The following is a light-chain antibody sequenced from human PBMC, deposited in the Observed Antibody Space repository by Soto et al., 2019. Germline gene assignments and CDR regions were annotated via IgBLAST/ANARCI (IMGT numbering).Light chain of an antibody. CDR3: SSYANSGTRV. Sequence: QSALTQPASVSGSPGQSITISCTGTSSGVGGYNYVSWYQHHPGKAPKLMIYDVSNRPSGVSNRFSGSKSGNTASLTISGLQAEDEADFYCSSYANSGTRVFGGGTKLTVL. J-gene: IGLJ2*01. CDR1: SSGVGGYNY. V-gene: IGLV2-14*03. CDR2: DVS.